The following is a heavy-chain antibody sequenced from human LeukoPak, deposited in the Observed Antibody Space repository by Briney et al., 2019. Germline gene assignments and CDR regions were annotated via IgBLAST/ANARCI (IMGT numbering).Heavy chain of an antibody. Sequence: GGSLRLSCAASGFTFSSYAMSWVRQAPGKGLEWVSAISGSGGSTYYADSVKGRFTISRDNSKNTLYLQMNSLRAEDTAVYYCAKDLRSITMVRGPEFDYWGQGTLVTVSS. CDR1: GFTFSSYA. D-gene: IGHD3-10*01. CDR2: ISGSGGST. CDR3: AKDLRSITMVRGPEFDY. J-gene: IGHJ4*02. V-gene: IGHV3-23*01.